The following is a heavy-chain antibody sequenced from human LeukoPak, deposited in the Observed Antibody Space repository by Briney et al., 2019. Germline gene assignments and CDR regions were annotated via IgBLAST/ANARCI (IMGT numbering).Heavy chain of an antibody. CDR1: GYTFTGYY. CDR3: ARDLYSSTWYLYSPFDY. J-gene: IGHJ4*02. D-gene: IGHD6-13*01. CDR2: INPNSGGT. Sequence: ASVKVSCKASGYTFTGYYMHWVRQAPGQGLEWMGWINPNSGGTNYAQKFQGWVTMTRDTSISTAYMELSSLRFEDTAVYFCARDLYSSTWYLYSPFDYWGQGTLVTVSS. V-gene: IGHV1-2*04.